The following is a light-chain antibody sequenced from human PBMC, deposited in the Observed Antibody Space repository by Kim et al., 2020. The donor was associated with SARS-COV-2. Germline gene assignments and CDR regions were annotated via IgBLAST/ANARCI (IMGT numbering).Light chain of an antibody. Sequence: QTVRITGQEDSLKMFYASWYQLKPGQAPTIVLYGKDNRPSGIPDRFSGSSSGNTASMTITGAQAEDEADYYCHSRDSSGNSYVFGTGTKVTVL. CDR2: GKD. J-gene: IGLJ1*01. CDR1: SLKMFY. V-gene: IGLV3-19*01. CDR3: HSRDSSGNSYV.